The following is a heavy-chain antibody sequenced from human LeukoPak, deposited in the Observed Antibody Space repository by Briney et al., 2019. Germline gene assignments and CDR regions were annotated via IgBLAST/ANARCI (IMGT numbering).Heavy chain of an antibody. D-gene: IGHD2-15*01. CDR3: ARGLIRPHYCSGGSCYSPLDAFDI. CDR2: INHSGST. V-gene: IGHV4-34*01. CDR1: GGSFSGYY. Sequence: KPSETLSLTCAVYGGSFSGYYWSWIRQPPGKGLEWIGEINHSGSTNYNPSLKSRVTISVDTSKNQFSLKLSSVTAADTAVYYCARGLIRPHYCSGGSCYSPLDAFDIWGQGTMVTVSS. J-gene: IGHJ3*02.